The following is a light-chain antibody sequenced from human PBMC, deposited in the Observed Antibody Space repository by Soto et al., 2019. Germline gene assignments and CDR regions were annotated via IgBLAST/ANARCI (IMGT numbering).Light chain of an antibody. J-gene: IGLJ1*01. Sequence: QSVVAEISFVFGFSGRTITISCTGISFYVGGYNYVSWYQQHPGKAPKLMIYEVSNRPSGVSNRFSGSKSGNTASLTISGLQAEDEADYYCSSYTSSSTYVFGTGTKVTVL. CDR3: SSYTSSSTYV. V-gene: IGLV2-14*01. CDR2: EVS. CDR1: SFYVGGYNY.